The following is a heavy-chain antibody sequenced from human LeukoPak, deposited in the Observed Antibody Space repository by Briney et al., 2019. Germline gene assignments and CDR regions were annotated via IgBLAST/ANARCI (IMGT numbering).Heavy chain of an antibody. D-gene: IGHD2-15*01. V-gene: IGHV4-34*01. CDR2: INHRGST. J-gene: IGHJ4*02. Sequence: SETLSLTCAVYGGSFSGDYWTWIRQTPGKGLEWIGEINHRGSTNYNPSLESRVTISVDTSKNHFSLDLTSVTAADTAVYYCASGGWYRGYWGQGTLVTVSS. CDR1: GGSFSGDY. CDR3: ASGGWYRGY.